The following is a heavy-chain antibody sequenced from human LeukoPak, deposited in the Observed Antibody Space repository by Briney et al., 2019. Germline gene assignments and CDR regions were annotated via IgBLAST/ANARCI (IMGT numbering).Heavy chain of an antibody. D-gene: IGHD3-16*01. V-gene: IGHV1-24*01. CDR3: AYRPPGDESFDI. J-gene: IGHJ3*02. Sequence: ASVMVSCKVSGHTLNGLAMHWVRQATGKGFEWMGGSDPEDGETIYAQKFKGRVSMTEDTATDTAYMELRSLRSEDTAVYYCAYRPPGDESFDIWGQGTLVTVSS. CDR2: SDPEDGET. CDR1: GHTLNGLA.